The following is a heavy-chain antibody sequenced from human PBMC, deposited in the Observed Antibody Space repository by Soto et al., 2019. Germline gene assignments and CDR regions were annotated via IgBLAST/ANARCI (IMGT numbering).Heavy chain of an antibody. V-gene: IGHV4-59*01. CDR1: GGSISNYY. Sequence: QVQLQESGPGLVKPSETLSLTCTVSGGSISNYYWSWIRQPPGKGLEWIGDIYYSGSTNYNPSLMSRVTISVDTSKNQLSLKLSSVTAADTAVYYCARDRKGIAAAGTRGAFDYWGQGTLVTVSS. CDR2: IYYSGST. J-gene: IGHJ4*02. CDR3: ARDRKGIAAAGTRGAFDY. D-gene: IGHD6-13*01.